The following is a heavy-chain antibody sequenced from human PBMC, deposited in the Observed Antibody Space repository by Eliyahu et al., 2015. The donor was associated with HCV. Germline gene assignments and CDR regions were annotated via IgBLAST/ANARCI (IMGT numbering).Heavy chain of an antibody. Sequence: ASGYTFTKHGISWVRQAPGQGLEWMAWISAYNGDTHYAQKFQGRVTLTTDTSTDTAYMELRSLRSDDTAVYYCARDPSNTSGWYAWFDAWGQGTLVTVSS. V-gene: IGHV1-18*04. CDR1: GYTFTKHG. CDR3: ARDPSNTSGWYAWFDA. D-gene: IGHD6-19*01. J-gene: IGHJ5*02. CDR2: ISAYNGDT.